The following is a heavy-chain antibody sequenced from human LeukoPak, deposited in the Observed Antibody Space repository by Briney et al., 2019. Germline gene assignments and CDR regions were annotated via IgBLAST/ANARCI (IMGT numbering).Heavy chain of an antibody. Sequence: PSETLSLTCTVSGGSISSYYWSWIRQPPGKGLEWIGYIYYSGSTNYNPSLKSRVTISVDTSKNQFSLKLSSVTAADTAVYYCAKQYNSGWSDAFDIWGQGTMVSVSS. CDR1: GGSISSYY. CDR3: AKQYNSGWSDAFDI. CDR2: IYYSGST. J-gene: IGHJ3*02. D-gene: IGHD6-19*01. V-gene: IGHV4-59*12.